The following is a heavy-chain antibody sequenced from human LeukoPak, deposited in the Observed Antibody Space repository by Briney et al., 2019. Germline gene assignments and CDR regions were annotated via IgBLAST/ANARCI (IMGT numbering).Heavy chain of an antibody. CDR2: ISGSGGST. V-gene: IGHV3-23*01. D-gene: IGHD3-3*01. Sequence: GGSLRLSCAASGFTFSSYAMSWVRQAPGKGLEWVSAISGSGGSTYYADSVKGRFTISRDNSKNTLYLQMNSLRAEDTAVYYCAKAWTIFGVVNGDYWGQGTLVTVSS. J-gene: IGHJ4*02. CDR3: AKAWTIFGVVNGDY. CDR1: GFTFSSYA.